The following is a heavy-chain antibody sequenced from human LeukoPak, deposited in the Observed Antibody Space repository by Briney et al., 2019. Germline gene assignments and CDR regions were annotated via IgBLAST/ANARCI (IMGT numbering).Heavy chain of an antibody. Sequence: GGSLRLSCAASGFTFSSFAMSWVRQAPGKGLEWVSAISGSGGSTYYADSVKGRFTISRDNSKNTLYLQMNSLRAEDTAVYYCAKRGGLPPLDYYYCYMDVWGKGTTVTVSS. CDR1: GFTFSSFA. D-gene: IGHD2-21*02. J-gene: IGHJ6*03. CDR3: AKRGGLPPLDYYYCYMDV. V-gene: IGHV3-23*01. CDR2: ISGSGGST.